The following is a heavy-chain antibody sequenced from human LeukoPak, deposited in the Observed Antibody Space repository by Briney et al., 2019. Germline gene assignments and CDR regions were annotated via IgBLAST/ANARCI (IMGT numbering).Heavy chain of an antibody. CDR2: INQDGSDK. J-gene: IGHJ4*02. Sequence: PGGSLRLSCAASGFTFSNYWMTWVRQAPGKGLEWVANINQDGSDKYYVDSVKGRFTISRDNAKNSLYLQMNSLGAEDTAVYYCAKSRLYSSGWTNFDYWGQGTLVTVSS. CDR1: GFTFSNYW. D-gene: IGHD6-19*01. CDR3: AKSRLYSSGWTNFDY. V-gene: IGHV3-7*03.